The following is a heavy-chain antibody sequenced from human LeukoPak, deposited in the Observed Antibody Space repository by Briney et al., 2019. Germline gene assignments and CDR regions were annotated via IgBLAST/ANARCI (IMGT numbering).Heavy chain of an antibody. D-gene: IGHD3-10*01. CDR3: ASGGYYFDY. CDR2: IYHSGST. Sequence: PSETLSLTCTVSGGSISSSSYYWGWIRQPPGKGLEWIGSIYHSGSTYYNPSLKSRVTISVDTSKNQFSLKLSSVTAADTAVYYCASGGYYFDYWGQGTLVTVSS. J-gene: IGHJ4*02. V-gene: IGHV4-39*01. CDR1: GGSISSSSYY.